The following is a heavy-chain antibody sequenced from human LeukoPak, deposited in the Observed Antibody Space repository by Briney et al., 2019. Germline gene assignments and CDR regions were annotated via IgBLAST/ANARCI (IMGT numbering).Heavy chain of an antibody. CDR1: GGSISSSSYY. V-gene: IGHV4-39*07. Sequence: SETLSLTCTVSGGSISSSSYYWGWIRQPPGKGLEWIGSIYHSGSTYYNPSLKSRVTISVDTSKNQFSLKLSSVTAADTAVYYCARGGPPIVVVVAAFDYWGQGTLVTVST. CDR3: ARGGPPIVVVVAAFDY. J-gene: IGHJ4*02. D-gene: IGHD2-15*01. CDR2: IYHSGST.